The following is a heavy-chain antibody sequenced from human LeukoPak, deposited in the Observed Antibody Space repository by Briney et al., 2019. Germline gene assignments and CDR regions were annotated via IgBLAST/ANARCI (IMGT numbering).Heavy chain of an antibody. CDR3: ARSGSSQGRRYDY. V-gene: IGHV1-46*01. CDR1: GYTFSSYY. J-gene: IGHJ4*02. Sequence: ASVKVSCKASGYTFSSYYMHWVRQAPGQGLEWMGIINPSDGSTNYAQKFQGRVTMTRDTSTSTVYMELSSLRSEDTAVYYCARSGSSQGRRYDYWGQGTLVTVSS. CDR2: INPSDGST. D-gene: IGHD6-13*01.